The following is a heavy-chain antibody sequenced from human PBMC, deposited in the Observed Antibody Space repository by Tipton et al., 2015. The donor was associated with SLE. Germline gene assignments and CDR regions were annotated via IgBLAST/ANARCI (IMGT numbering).Heavy chain of an antibody. CDR2: IRSKANSYAT. J-gene: IGHJ6*02. CDR3: TRVSEVVVATYYYYYGMDV. CDR1: GFTFSGSA. Sequence: SLRLSCAASGFTFSGSAMHWVRQASGKGLEWVGRIRSKANSYATAYAASVKGRFTTSRDDSKNTAYLQMNSLKTEDTAVYYCTRVSEVVVATYYYYYGMDVWGQGTTVTVSS. V-gene: IGHV3-73*01. D-gene: IGHD2-15*01.